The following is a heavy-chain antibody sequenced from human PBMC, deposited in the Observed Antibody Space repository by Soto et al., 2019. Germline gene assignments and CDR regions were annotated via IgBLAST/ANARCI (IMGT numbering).Heavy chain of an antibody. D-gene: IGHD3-10*01. CDR1: GFTFSSYA. CDR2: ISGSGGST. V-gene: IGHV3-23*01. J-gene: IGHJ6*02. CDR3: AKPAMVRGASYYYYGMDV. Sequence: GGSLRLSCAASGFTFSSYAMSWVRQAPGKGLEWVSAISGSGGSTYYADSVKDRFTISRDNSKNTLYLQMNSLRAEDTAVYYCAKPAMVRGASYYYYGMDVWGQGTTVTVSS.